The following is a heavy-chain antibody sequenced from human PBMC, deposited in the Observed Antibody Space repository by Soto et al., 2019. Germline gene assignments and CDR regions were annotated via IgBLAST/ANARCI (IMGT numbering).Heavy chain of an antibody. CDR1: GDSVSNSGYY. Sequence: PSETLSLTCTVSGDSVSNSGYYWGWIRQSPGKRLEWIGSVSFSGSKYYNPSLRSRVTFSVDTSKTLISLKLRSVTAADTAVYYCARLSNYGNGWSTFDYWGRGTLVTVSS. CDR3: ARLSNYGNGWSTFDY. D-gene: IGHD6-19*01. V-gene: IGHV4-39*01. J-gene: IGHJ4*02. CDR2: VSFSGSK.